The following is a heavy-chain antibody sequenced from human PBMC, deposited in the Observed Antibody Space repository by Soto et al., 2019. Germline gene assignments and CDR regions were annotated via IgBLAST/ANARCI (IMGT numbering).Heavy chain of an antibody. CDR1: GFTFSGSA. CDR2: IKSKANNYAT. J-gene: IGHJ5*02. D-gene: IGHD3-10*01. CDR3: TRLYNNFKFDP. Sequence: GGSLRLSCAISGFTFSGSAIHWVRQASGKGLEWVGRIKSKANNYATAYTASVKGRFTISRDDSRNTAYLQMNSLRADDTAIYYCTRLYNNFKFDPWGQGTLVTVSS. V-gene: IGHV3-73*01.